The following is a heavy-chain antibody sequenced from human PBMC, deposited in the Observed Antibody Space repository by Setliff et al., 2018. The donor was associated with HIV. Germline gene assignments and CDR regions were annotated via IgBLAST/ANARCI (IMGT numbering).Heavy chain of an antibody. Sequence: SETLFLTCAVSGYSISSGYYWAWIRQSPGKGLDWIGSIHHSGTTYYNPSLKSRVTISVDTTTNQVSLQVNSVTAVDTAVYYCARVPHRVVGTTTLLYHFDYWGLGTLVTVSS. J-gene: IGHJ4*02. CDR1: GYSISSGYY. D-gene: IGHD1-26*01. CDR2: IHHSGTT. V-gene: IGHV4-38-2*01. CDR3: ARVPHRVVGTTTLLYHFDY.